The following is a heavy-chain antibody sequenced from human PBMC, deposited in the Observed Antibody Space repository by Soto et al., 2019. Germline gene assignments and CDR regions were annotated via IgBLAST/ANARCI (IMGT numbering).Heavy chain of an antibody. V-gene: IGHV1-24*01. D-gene: IGHD2-15*01. J-gene: IGHJ6*03. CDR1: GYTFTSYG. Sequence: VKVSCKASGYTFTSYGISWVRQAPGKGLEWMGGFDPEDGETIYAQKFQGRVTMTEDTSTDTAYMELSSLRSEDTAVYYCATRYCSGGSCYFYMDVWGKGTTVTVSS. CDR3: ATRYCSGGSCYFYMDV. CDR2: FDPEDGET.